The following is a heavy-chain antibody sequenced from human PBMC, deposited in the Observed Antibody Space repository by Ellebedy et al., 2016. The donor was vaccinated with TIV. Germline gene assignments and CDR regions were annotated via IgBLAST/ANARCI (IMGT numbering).Heavy chain of an antibody. CDR1: GFTFSIYA. CDR2: ISGSDGST. CDR3: ARRHQYTYGYVPLDY. J-gene: IGHJ4*02. V-gene: IGHV3-23*01. D-gene: IGHD5-18*01. Sequence: GGSLRLSXAASGFTFSIYAMSWVRQAPGKGLEWVSAISGSDGSTYYADSVKGRFTSSRDNSKNTLYLQMDSLRAEDTAVYYCARRHQYTYGYVPLDYWGQGTPVTVSS.